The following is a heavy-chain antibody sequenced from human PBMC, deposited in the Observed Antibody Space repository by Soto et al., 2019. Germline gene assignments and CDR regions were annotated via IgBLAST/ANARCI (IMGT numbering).Heavy chain of an antibody. J-gene: IGHJ3*02. D-gene: IGHD6-13*01. CDR1: GFTFSSYS. CDR3: ARALSSSYDAFDI. V-gene: IGHV3-21*01. Sequence: GGSLRLSCAASGFTFSSYSMNWVRQAPGKGLEWVSSISSSSSYIYYADSVKGRFTISRDNAKNSLYLQMNSLRAEDTAVYYCARALSSSYDAFDIWGQGTMVTFSS. CDR2: ISSSSSYI.